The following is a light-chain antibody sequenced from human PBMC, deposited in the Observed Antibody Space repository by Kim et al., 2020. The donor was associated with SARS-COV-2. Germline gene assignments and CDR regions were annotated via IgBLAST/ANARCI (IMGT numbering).Light chain of an antibody. CDR1: PRAVPSGHY. Sequence: GTVPLRFAPGPRAVPSGHYPYWFQQKPGQAPRTLIYDTRNNPSLPPARCSGSLLGGKSALTLSGAQPEDEAEYYCLLSYSGARVFGGGTQLTVL. CDR2: DTR. J-gene: IGLJ3*02. V-gene: IGLV7-46*01. CDR3: LLSYSGARV.